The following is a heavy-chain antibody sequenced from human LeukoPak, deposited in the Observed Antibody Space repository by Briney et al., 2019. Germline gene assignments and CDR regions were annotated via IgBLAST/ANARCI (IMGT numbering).Heavy chain of an antibody. CDR3: ARGVSGSLFDY. D-gene: IGHD1-26*01. Sequence: SETLSLTCTVSGGSISSYYWSWIRQPPGKGLEWIGYIYYSGSTNYSPSLKSRVTISVDTSKNQFSLKLSSVTAADTAVYYCARGVSGSLFDYWGQGTLVTVSS. CDR1: GGSISSYY. V-gene: IGHV4-59*01. CDR2: IYYSGST. J-gene: IGHJ4*02.